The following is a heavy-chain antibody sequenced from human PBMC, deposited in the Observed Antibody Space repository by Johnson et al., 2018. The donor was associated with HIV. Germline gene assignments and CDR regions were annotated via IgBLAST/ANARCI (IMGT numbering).Heavy chain of an antibody. CDR2: INWTGGNI. Sequence: VQVVESGGGVVQPGGSLRLSCAASVFTFSSYGMHWVRQAPGKGLEWVSGINWTGGNIGYADSVKGRFTISRDNAKNSLYLQMNSLRVEDTALYYCARGGLGYQNIHDPFDIWGQGTMVTVSS. CDR1: VFTFSSYG. D-gene: IGHD3-16*02. J-gene: IGHJ3*02. CDR3: ARGGLGYQNIHDPFDI. V-gene: IGHV3-20*04.